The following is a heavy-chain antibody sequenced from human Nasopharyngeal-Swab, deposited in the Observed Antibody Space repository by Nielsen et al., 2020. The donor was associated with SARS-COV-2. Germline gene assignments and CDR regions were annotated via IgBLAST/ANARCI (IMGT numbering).Heavy chain of an antibody. D-gene: IGHD3-10*01. Sequence: GESLKISCKGSGYSFTNYWIGWVRQMPGKGLEWMGIIYPGDSDTRYSPSFQGQVTISADKSISTAYLQWSSLKASDTAMYYCARPTRLWFGELLSPDNYFDYWGQGTLVTVSS. J-gene: IGHJ4*02. CDR2: IYPGDSDT. CDR3: ARPTRLWFGELLSPDNYFDY. V-gene: IGHV5-51*01. CDR1: GYSFTNYW.